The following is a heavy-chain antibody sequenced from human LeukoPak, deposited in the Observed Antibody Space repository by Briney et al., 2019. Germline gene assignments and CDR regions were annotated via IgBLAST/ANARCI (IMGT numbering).Heavy chain of an antibody. Sequence: PSETLSLTCAVSGGSVSGYYWSWNRLSPGKGLEWIGYIYYTGTIIYSPSLESRVTLSVDTSKNQISLKLSSVTAADTAVYYCASQRNDYYDSSGHDYWGQGTLVTVSS. D-gene: IGHD3-22*01. V-gene: IGHV4-59*08. CDR3: ASQRNDYYDSSGHDY. J-gene: IGHJ4*02. CDR2: IYYTGTI. CDR1: GGSVSGYY.